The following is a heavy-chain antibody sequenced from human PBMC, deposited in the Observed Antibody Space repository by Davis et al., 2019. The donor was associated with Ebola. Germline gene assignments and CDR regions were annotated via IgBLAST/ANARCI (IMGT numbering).Heavy chain of an antibody. V-gene: IGHV1-69*13. Sequence: SVKVSCKASGYTFNSYSFNWVRQAPGQGLEWMGGIIPIFGTANYAQKFQGRVTITADESTSTAYMELSSLRSEDTAVYYCAYSSSSPFDYWGQGTLVTVSS. CDR2: IIPIFGTA. J-gene: IGHJ4*02. CDR1: GYTFNSYS. D-gene: IGHD6-6*01. CDR3: AYSSSSPFDY.